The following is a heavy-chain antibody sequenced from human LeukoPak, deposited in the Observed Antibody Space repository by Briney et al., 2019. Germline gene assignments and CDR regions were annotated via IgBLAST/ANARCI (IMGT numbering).Heavy chain of an antibody. V-gene: IGHV4-39*01. CDR1: GGSISSSDYY. CDR2: ISYSGST. Sequence: SETLSLTCTVSGGSISSSDYYWGWIRQPPGKGLEWIGSISYSGSTYYNPSLKSRITISVDTSKNQFSLRVSSLTAADTAVYYCARQRITFGGVTSIFDSWGQGTLVTVSS. CDR3: ARQRITFGGVTSIFDS. D-gene: IGHD3-16*01. J-gene: IGHJ4*02.